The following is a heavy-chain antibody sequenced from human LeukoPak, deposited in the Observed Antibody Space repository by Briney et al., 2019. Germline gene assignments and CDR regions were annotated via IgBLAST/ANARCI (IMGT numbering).Heavy chain of an antibody. CDR1: GFTFSSYA. CDR3: ARVGASRAAFDI. J-gene: IGHJ3*02. Sequence: GGSLRLSCAASGFTFSSYAMSWVRQAPGKGLEWVSAISGSGDSTYYADSVKGRFTISRDNSKNTLYLQMNSLRAEDTAVYYCARVGASRAAFDIWGQGTMVTVSS. D-gene: IGHD1-26*01. V-gene: IGHV3-23*01. CDR2: ISGSGDST.